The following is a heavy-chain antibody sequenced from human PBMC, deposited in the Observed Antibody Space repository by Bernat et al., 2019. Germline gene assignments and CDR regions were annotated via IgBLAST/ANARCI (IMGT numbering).Heavy chain of an antibody. CDR3: ATGANSSPFAVWVH. CDR2: INPSSGTT. J-gene: IGHJ4*02. V-gene: IGHV1-46*01. CDR1: GYTFTSYY. Sequence: QVQLVQSGAEVKKPGASVKVSCKASGYTFTSYYIHWVRQAPGQGLEWMGIINPSSGTTSYAQKYQGRVTMTRDTSTSTAYMELSSLRSEDAAVLYCATGANSSPFAVWVHWGQGTLVTVSS. D-gene: IGHD6-19*01.